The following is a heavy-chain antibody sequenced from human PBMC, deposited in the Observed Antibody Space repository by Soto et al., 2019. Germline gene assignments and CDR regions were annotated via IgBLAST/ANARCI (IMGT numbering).Heavy chain of an antibody. Sequence: SETLSLTCTVSGGSISSGGYYWSWIRQHPGKGLEWIGYIYYSGSTYYNPPLKSRVTISVDTSKNQFSLKLSSVTAADTAVYYCARDSQPLGAHQSFDYWGQGTLVTVSS. V-gene: IGHV4-31*03. J-gene: IGHJ4*02. CDR1: GGSISSGGYY. D-gene: IGHD7-27*01. CDR3: ARDSQPLGAHQSFDY. CDR2: IYYSGST.